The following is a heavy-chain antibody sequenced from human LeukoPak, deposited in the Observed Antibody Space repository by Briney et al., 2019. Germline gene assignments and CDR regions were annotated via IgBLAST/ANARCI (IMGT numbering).Heavy chain of an antibody. D-gene: IGHD5-18*01. CDR1: GGTFSSYA. CDR3: AREGYSYGPSNWFDL. V-gene: IGHV1-69*04. CDR2: IIPILGIA. Sequence: ASVKVSCKASGGTFSSYAIIWVRQAPGQGLEWMGRIIPILGIANYAQKFQGRVTITADKSTSTAYMELSSLRSEDTAVYYCAREGYSYGPSNWFDLWGQGTLVTVSS. J-gene: IGHJ5*02.